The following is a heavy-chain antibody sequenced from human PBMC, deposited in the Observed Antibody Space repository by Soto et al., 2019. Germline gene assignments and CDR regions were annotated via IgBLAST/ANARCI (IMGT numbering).Heavy chain of an antibody. Sequence: EVKLVESGGGLVQPGGSLRISCKVSGFMFSDYAMTWVRQAPGKGLEGVSSIGKSGSDRDYADSVKGRVTISRDNSENTVYLQMDSLKDEDTALYFCMKVRDYWGQGTQVTVS. J-gene: IGHJ4*02. V-gene: IGHV3-23*04. CDR1: GFMFSDYA. CDR2: IGKSGSDR. CDR3: MKVRDY.